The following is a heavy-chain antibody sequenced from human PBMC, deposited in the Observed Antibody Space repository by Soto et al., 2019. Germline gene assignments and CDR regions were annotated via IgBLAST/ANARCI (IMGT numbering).Heavy chain of an antibody. J-gene: IGHJ4*02. CDR3: ARGGGIVDN. CDR2: IKEDGTNT. V-gene: IGHV3-7*01. CDR1: GFTFNNDW. D-gene: IGHD1-26*01. Sequence: EVQVVESGGVLVQPGGSLRLSCAASGFTFNNDWMTWVRQASGKGLEWVASIKEDGTNTYYADSVRGRFTLSRDNTKNSLYLQMNSLRVEDTAVYYCARGGGIVDNWGQGTLVTVSS.